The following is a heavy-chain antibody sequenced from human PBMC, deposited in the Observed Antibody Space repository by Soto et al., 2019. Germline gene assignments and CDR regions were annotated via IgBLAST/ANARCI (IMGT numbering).Heavy chain of an antibody. CDR1: GGSISSSSYY. Sequence: SETLSLTCTVSGGSISSSSYYWGWIRQAPGKGLEWIGRIYYIGSTYYNPSLKSRITISVDTSKNQFSLKLSSVTAADTAVYYCARHIDYWGQGTLVTVS. CDR2: IYYIGST. CDR3: ARHIDY. V-gene: IGHV4-39*01. J-gene: IGHJ4*02.